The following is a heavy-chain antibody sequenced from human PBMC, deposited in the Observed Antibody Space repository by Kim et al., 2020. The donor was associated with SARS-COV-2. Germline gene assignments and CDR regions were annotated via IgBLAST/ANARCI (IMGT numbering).Heavy chain of an antibody. J-gene: IGHJ3*02. D-gene: IGHD6-19*01. V-gene: IGHV2-70*01. Sequence: SLKTRLTISKDTSKNQVVLTMTNMDPVDTATYYCARAYSSGWQTDAFDIWGQGTMVTVSS. CDR3: ARAYSSGWQTDAFDI.